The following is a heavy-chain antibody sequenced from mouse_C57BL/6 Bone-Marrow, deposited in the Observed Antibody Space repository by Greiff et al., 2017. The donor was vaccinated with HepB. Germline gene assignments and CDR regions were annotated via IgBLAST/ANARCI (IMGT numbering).Heavy chain of an antibody. CDR1: GYTFTSYW. J-gene: IGHJ4*01. CDR2: INPSNGGT. Sequence: QVQLQQPGTELVKPGASVKLSCKASGYTFTSYWMHWVKQRPGQGLEWIGNINPSNGGTNYNEKFKSKATLTVDKSSSTAYMQLSSLTSEDSAVYYCASANYYGSSYPYAMDYWGQGTSVTVSS. CDR3: ASANYYGSSYPYAMDY. D-gene: IGHD1-1*01. V-gene: IGHV1-53*01.